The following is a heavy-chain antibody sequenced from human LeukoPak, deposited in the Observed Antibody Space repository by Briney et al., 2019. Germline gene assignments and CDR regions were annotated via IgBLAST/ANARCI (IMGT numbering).Heavy chain of an antibody. V-gene: IGHV3-30-3*01. CDR2: ISYDGSNE. D-gene: IGHD6-13*01. CDR1: GFTFSSYA. Sequence: QPGRSLRLSCAASGFTFSSYAMHWVRQAPGKGLEWVAVISYDGSNEYYADSVKGRSTISRDNSKNTLYLQMNSLRAEDTAVYYCASRYSSSWYVLDYWGQGTLVTVSS. J-gene: IGHJ4*02. CDR3: ASRYSSSWYVLDY.